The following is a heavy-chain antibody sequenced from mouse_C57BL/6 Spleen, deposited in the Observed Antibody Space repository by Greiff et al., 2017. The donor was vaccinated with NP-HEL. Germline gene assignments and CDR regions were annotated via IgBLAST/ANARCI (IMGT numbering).Heavy chain of an antibody. V-gene: IGHV10-1*01. CDR1: GFSFNTYA. CDR2: IRSKSNNYAT. J-gene: IGHJ1*03. Sequence: VQLKESGGGLVQPKGSLKLSCAASGFSFNTYAMNWVRQAPGKGLEWVARIRSKSNNYATYYADSVKDRFTISRDDSESMLYLQMNNLKTEDTAMDYCVRLSSHWYFDVWGTGTTVTVSS. CDR3: VRLSSHWYFDV. D-gene: IGHD1-1*01.